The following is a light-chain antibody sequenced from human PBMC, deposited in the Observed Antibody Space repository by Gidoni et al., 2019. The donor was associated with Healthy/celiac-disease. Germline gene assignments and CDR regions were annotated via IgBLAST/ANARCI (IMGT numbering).Light chain of an antibody. Sequence: DSQMTQSPSSASASVADRVTITCRARQGISSWLAWYQQKPGKAPKLLIYAASSLQSAVPSRFSGSVSATDFTLTISRLQPEEFATYYCQQANRFSPSAGLTFGGGTKVEIK. CDR3: QQANRFSPSAGLT. V-gene: IGKV1-12*01. J-gene: IGKJ4*01. CDR1: QGISSW. CDR2: AAS.